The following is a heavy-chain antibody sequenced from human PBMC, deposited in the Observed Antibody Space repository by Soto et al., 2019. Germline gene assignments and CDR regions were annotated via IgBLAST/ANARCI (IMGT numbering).Heavy chain of an antibody. CDR1: GFTFSSYA. D-gene: IGHD3-9*01. CDR2: ISGNGATT. V-gene: IGHV3-64D*06. CDR3: VKDSDILSGYPAPYFDH. J-gene: IGHJ4*02. Sequence: GGSLRLSCTASGFTFSSYAMHWVLQAPWKGLEYVSAISGNGATTYHVDSVKGRITISRDNSKNTLYLQMSSLRADDTAVYYCVKDSDILSGYPAPYFDHWGQGILVTVSS.